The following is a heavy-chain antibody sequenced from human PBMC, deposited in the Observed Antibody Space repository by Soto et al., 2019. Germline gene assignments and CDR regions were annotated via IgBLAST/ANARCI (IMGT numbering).Heavy chain of an antibody. J-gene: IGHJ5*02. CDR3: AREVVETSSLWLDP. V-gene: IGHV1-8*01. Sequence: AVQVSCRASGYTFPNNDINWVRQARGQGLEWIGWMNTNTNTTDSAEVFEGRVSLTWDTSISTAYMQPNSLKIDDTAVYYCAREVVETSSLWLDPWGQGTLVTVSS. CDR1: GYTFPNND. CDR2: MNTNTNTT. D-gene: IGHD6-6*01.